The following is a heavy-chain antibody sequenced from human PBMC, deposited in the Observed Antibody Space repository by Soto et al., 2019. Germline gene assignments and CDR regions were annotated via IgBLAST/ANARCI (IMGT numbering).Heavy chain of an antibody. Sequence: EVQLVESGGGLVKPGGSLRLSCAASGFTFSRYGMNWLRQAPGKGLGWVASISSSTSYVYYADSVKGRFSISRDNAKNILYLEMYALRIEDTAVYYCARDPSEGRVGNWFESWGQGTLVTVSS. CDR2: ISSSTSYV. V-gene: IGHV3-21*06. CDR1: GFTFSRYG. CDR3: ARDPSEGRVGNWFES. D-gene: IGHD2-2*01. J-gene: IGHJ5*01.